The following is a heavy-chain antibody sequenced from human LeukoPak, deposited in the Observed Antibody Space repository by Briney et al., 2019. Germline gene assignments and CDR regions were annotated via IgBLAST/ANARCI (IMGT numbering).Heavy chain of an antibody. J-gene: IGHJ6*03. D-gene: IGHD4-17*01. Sequence: ASVKVSCKASGYTFTSYGISWVRQAPGQGLEWMGWISAYNGNTNYAQKLQGRVTMTTDTSTSTAYMELRSLRSDDTAVYYCARDSYGDYERYYYYYYMDVWGKGTTVTASS. CDR3: ARDSYGDYERYYYYYYMDV. V-gene: IGHV1-18*01. CDR2: ISAYNGNT. CDR1: GYTFTSYG.